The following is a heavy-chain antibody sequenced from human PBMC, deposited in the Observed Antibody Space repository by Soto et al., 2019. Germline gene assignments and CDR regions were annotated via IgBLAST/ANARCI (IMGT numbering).Heavy chain of an antibody. CDR3: AIDYGDYYYYYYYGMDX. V-gene: IGHV3-7*01. D-gene: IGHD4-17*01. J-gene: IGHJ6*02. CDR1: GFTFSSYW. CDR2: INQDGSEK. Sequence: PGGSLRVSFAVSGFTFSSYWMSWVRQAPGKGLEWVSNINQDGSEKYYVYSVKARFTISIDNANNSLYLQMNSLIAEDTAVYYCAIDYGDYYYYYYYGMDXWGQGTTVTLS.